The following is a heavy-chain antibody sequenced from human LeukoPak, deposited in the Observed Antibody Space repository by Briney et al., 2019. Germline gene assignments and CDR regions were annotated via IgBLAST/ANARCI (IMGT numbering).Heavy chain of an antibody. Sequence: QPGGSLRLSCAASGFSFSTHGMLWVRQAPGKGLEWVAVIWYDGSNKYYADSVKGRFTISRDNSKNTLYLQMNSLRVGDTAVYYCARGGPEWPLDYWGQGTLVTVST. CDR3: ARGGPEWPLDY. CDR1: GFSFSTHG. V-gene: IGHV3-33*01. J-gene: IGHJ4*02. CDR2: IWYDGSNK. D-gene: IGHD3-3*01.